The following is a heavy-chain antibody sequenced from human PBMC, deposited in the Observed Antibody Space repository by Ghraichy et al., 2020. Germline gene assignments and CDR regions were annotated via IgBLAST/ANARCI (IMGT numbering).Heavy chain of an antibody. D-gene: IGHD3-16*01. CDR1: GFTFSSYA. Sequence: GESLNISCAASGFTFSSYAMSWVRQAPGKGLEWVSAISGSGCSTYYADSVKGRFTISRDNSKNTLYLQMNSLRAEDTAVYYCAKPHVWGSYLYYWGQGTLVTVSS. CDR3: AKPHVWGSYLYY. J-gene: IGHJ4*02. CDR2: ISGSGCST. V-gene: IGHV3-23*01.